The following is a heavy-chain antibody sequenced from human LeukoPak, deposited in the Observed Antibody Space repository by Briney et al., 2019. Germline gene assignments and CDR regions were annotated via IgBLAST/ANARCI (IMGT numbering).Heavy chain of an antibody. CDR2: ISDDSGST. D-gene: IGHD2-21*01. CDR3: ATPPNGGDLNYYFDY. V-gene: IGHV3-23*01. Sequence: PGGSLRLSCAASELMFSSYAMSWVRQAPGKGLEWVSGISDDSGSTYYADSVRGRFTISRDNSKNTLYLQMNSLRAEDTAVYYCATPPNGGDLNYYFDYWGQGTLVTVSS. J-gene: IGHJ4*02. CDR1: ELMFSSYA.